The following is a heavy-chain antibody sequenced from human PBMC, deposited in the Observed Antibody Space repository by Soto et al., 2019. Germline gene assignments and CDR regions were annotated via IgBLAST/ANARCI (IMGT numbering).Heavy chain of an antibody. Sequence: GGSLRLSCAASGFTFSSYAMHWVRQAPGKGLEWVAVISYDGSNKYYADSVKGRFTISRDNSKNTLYLQMNSLRAEDTAVYYCARGSVSRWELTGAFDIWGQGTMVTVSS. CDR3: ARGSVSRWELTGAFDI. CDR2: ISYDGSNK. D-gene: IGHD1-26*01. CDR1: GFTFSSYA. J-gene: IGHJ3*02. V-gene: IGHV3-30-3*01.